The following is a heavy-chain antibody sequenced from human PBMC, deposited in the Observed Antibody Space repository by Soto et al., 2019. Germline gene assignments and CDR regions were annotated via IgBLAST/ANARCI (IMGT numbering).Heavy chain of an antibody. D-gene: IGHD6-6*01. CDR3: AKAQGYSSSSPFFDY. CDR2: ISYDGSNK. J-gene: IGHJ4*02. V-gene: IGHV3-30*18. CDR1: GFTFSSYG. Sequence: GGSLRLSCAASGFTFSSYGMHWVRQAPGKGLEWVAVISYDGSNKYYADSVKGRFTISRDNSKNTLYLQMNSLRAEDTAVYYCAKAQGYSSSSPFFDYWGQGTLVTVSS.